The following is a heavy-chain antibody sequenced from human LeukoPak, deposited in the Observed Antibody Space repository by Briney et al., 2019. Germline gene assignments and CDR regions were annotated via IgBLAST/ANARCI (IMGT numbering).Heavy chain of an antibody. CDR2: IYSGGST. Sequence: GGSLGLSCAASGFTVSSNYMSWVRQAPGKGLEWVSVIYSGGSTYYADSVKGRFTISRDNSKNTLYLQMNSLRAEDTAVYYCARDWSYGFIDYWGQGTLVTVSS. V-gene: IGHV3-53*01. CDR3: ARDWSYGFIDY. D-gene: IGHD1-26*01. J-gene: IGHJ4*02. CDR1: GFTVSSNY.